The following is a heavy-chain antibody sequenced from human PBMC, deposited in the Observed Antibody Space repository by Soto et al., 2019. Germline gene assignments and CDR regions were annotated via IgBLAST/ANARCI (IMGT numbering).Heavy chain of an antibody. CDR3: ARDLVGGSYANSDY. V-gene: IGHV3-30-3*01. Sequence: ESGGGVVQPGKSLRLSCAASGFTFSSYALHWVRQAPGKGLEWVAVISYDGNNKYYADSVKGRFTISRDNSKNTLYLQMNSLRAEDTAVYYCARDLVGGSYANSDYWGQGTLVTVSS. CDR1: GFTFSSYA. CDR2: ISYDGNNK. J-gene: IGHJ4*02. D-gene: IGHD3-16*01.